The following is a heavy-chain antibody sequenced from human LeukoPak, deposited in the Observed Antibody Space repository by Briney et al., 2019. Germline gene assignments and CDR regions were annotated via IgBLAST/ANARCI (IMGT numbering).Heavy chain of an antibody. CDR2: IRYTGRT. J-gene: IGHJ4*02. V-gene: IGHV4-59*08. CDR3: ARLSNPYGGFHLDY. Sequence: SETLSLTCSVSGDSMTTYYWSWIRQPPGKGLEWIGYIRYTGRTNYIPSLMRRVTMSIDPSRTQFSLKLNSVTAADTAVYFCARLSNPYGGFHLDYWGQGILVTVSS. D-gene: IGHD3-10*01. CDR1: GDSMTTYY.